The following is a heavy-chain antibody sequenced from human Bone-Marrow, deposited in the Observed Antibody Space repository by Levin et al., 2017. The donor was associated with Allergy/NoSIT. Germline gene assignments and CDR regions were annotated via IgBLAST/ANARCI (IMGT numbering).Heavy chain of an antibody. J-gene: IGHJ4*02. CDR1: GFTFGDYA. CDR2: IRSKAYGGTT. D-gene: IGHD6-19*01. Sequence: GESLKISCTASGFTFGDYAMSWFRQAPGKGLEWVGFIRSKAYGGTTEYAASVKGRFTISRDDSKSIAYLQMNSLKTEDTAVYYCTRDKQWLGVDYWGQGTLVTVSS. CDR3: TRDKQWLGVDY. V-gene: IGHV3-49*03.